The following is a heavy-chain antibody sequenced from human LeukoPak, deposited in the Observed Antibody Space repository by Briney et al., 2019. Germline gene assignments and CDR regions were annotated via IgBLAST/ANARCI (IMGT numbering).Heavy chain of an antibody. CDR1: GYTFTSYG. D-gene: IGHD3-3*01. CDR3: ARDLGDTILGAPGYFDL. V-gene: IGHV1-18*01. J-gene: IGHJ2*01. Sequence: ASVKVSCKASGYTFTSYGISWVRQAPGQGLEWMGWISAYNGNTNYAQKLQGRVTMTTDTSTSTAYMELRSLRSDDTAVYYCARDLGDTILGAPGYFDLWGRGTLVTVSS. CDR2: ISAYNGNT.